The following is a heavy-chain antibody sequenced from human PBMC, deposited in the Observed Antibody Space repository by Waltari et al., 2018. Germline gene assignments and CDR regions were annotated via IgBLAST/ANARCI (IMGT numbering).Heavy chain of an antibody. CDR3: VGIVNVEFDAFDL. J-gene: IGHJ3*01. D-gene: IGHD1-26*01. Sequence: ETQLVESGGGLVQPGGSLRLSCAASGCNFIGHSMNWVRQAPGKGLEWVSYISNTRSPIYYADSVKGRFTISRDNAKNSLYLQMNDLRAEDTAMYYCVGIVNVEFDAFDLWGQGTMVTVSS. CDR1: GCNFIGHS. CDR2: ISNTRSPI. V-gene: IGHV3-48*01.